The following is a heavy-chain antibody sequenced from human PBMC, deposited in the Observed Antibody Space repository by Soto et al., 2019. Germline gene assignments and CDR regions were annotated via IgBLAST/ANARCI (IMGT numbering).Heavy chain of an antibody. CDR2: MNPNSGNT. Sequence: ASVKVSCKASGYTFTSYDINWVRQATGQGLEWMGWMNPNSGNTGYAQKFQGRVTMTRNTSISTAYMELSSLRSEDTAVYYCATNAYIISWYYYYYYGMDVWGQGTTVTVSS. D-gene: IGHD6-13*01. CDR3: ATNAYIISWYYYYYYGMDV. CDR1: GYTFTSYD. J-gene: IGHJ6*02. V-gene: IGHV1-8*01.